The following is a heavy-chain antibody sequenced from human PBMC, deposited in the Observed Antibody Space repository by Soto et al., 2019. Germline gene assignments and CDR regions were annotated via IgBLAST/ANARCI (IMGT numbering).Heavy chain of an antibody. D-gene: IGHD4-4*01. CDR2: IRAYNGNT. J-gene: IGHJ4*02. CDR3: ARDTVLPHSPSGY. Sequence: ASVKVSCNASGYTFTSYGISWVRQAPGQGLEWMGWIRAYNGNTNYAQKLQGRVTMTTDTSTSTAYMELRGLRSDDTAVYYCARDTVLPHSPSGYWGQGTLVTVSS. CDR1: GYTFTSYG. V-gene: IGHV1-18*01.